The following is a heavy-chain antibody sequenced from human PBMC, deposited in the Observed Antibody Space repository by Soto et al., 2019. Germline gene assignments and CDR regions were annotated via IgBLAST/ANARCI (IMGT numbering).Heavy chain of an antibody. CDR3: ARRPSGQLGKNWFDP. D-gene: IGHD7-27*01. CDR1: GGSISSSSYY. Sequence: QLQLQESGPGLVKPSETLSLTCTVSGGSISSSSYYWGWIRQPPGKGLEWIGSIYYSGSTYYNPSLKSRVTISVDTSKNQFSLKLSSVTAADTAVYYCARRPSGQLGKNWFDPWGQGTLVTVSS. CDR2: IYYSGST. V-gene: IGHV4-39*01. J-gene: IGHJ5*02.